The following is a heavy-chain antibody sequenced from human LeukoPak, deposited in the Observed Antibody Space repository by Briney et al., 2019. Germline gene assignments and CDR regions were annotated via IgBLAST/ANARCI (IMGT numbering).Heavy chain of an antibody. Sequence: PSETLSLTCTVSGGSIAAYYWNWIRQPPGKGLEWIGYIHYSGITNYNPSLESRVTTSVDTSKNQISLKLSSVTAADTAVYYCARDVSGISPGYFDYWGPGTLVTVSS. D-gene: IGHD1-26*01. V-gene: IGHV4-59*01. CDR1: GGSIAAYY. J-gene: IGHJ4*02. CDR3: ARDVSGISPGYFDY. CDR2: IHYSGIT.